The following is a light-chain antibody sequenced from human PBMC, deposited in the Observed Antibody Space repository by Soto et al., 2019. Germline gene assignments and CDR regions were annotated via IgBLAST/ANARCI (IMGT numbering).Light chain of an antibody. V-gene: IGKV3D-15*01. CDR1: QSVGNN. Sequence: EILMTQSPATLAVSLGERATLSCRASQSVGNNLAWYQQKPGQAPGLLIYEASNRATGIPARFSGSGSGTEFTLTISSLQSEDFAVYYCQQYNNWHPITFGQGTRLEIK. CDR3: QQYNNWHPIT. J-gene: IGKJ5*01. CDR2: EAS.